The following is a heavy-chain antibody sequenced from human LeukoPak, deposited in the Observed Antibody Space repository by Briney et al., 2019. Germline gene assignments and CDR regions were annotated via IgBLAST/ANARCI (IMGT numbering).Heavy chain of an antibody. J-gene: IGHJ4*02. D-gene: IGHD6-6*01. CDR2: ISYDGSNK. V-gene: IGHV3-30-3*01. Sequence: GRSLRLSCAASGFTFSSYAMHWVRQAPGKGLEWVAVISYDGSNKYYADSVKGRFTISRDNSKNTLYLQMNSLRAEDTAVYYCARGLIAARRPFDYWGQGTLVTVSS. CDR3: ARGLIAARRPFDY. CDR1: GFTFSSYA.